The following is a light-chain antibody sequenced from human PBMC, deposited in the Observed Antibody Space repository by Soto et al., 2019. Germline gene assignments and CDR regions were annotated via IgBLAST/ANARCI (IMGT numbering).Light chain of an antibody. CDR1: SSDIGGYIY. Sequence: QSALTQPASVSASPGQSITISCTGTSSDIGGYIYVSWYQHHPGKAPRLMIYEVSSRPSGVSNRFSGSKSGNTASLTISGLQAEDEAQYYCCSYAGSYTFVFAPGTKVTVL. J-gene: IGLJ1*01. CDR3: CSYAGSYTFV. CDR2: EVS. V-gene: IGLV2-14*01.